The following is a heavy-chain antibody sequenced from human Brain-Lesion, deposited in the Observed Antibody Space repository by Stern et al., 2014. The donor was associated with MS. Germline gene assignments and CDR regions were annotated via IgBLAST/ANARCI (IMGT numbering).Heavy chain of an antibody. CDR1: GYLFDDYW. J-gene: IGHJ4*02. Sequence: MQLVESGAEVKKPGESLKISCEASGYLFDDYWIGWVRQMSGRGLELVAIIFPRDSNTRYSPSVQGQVTISAAQSISTAHLQWSSLKASAPAIYYCAKSPATPSGYDRFDYWGQGALVTVSS. V-gene: IGHV5-51*03. D-gene: IGHD5-12*01. CDR2: IFPRDSNT. CDR3: AKSPATPSGYDRFDY.